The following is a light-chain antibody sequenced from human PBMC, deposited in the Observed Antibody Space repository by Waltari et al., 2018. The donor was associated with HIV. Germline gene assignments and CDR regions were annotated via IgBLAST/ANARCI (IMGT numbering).Light chain of an antibody. CDR3: QQYNDWPT. CDR2: GAS. CDR1: LSVSTN. J-gene: IGKJ1*01. V-gene: IGKV3-15*01. Sequence: EIILTQSPATVSVSPGERASLSCRASLSVSTNLAWYQQKPGRAPRLLIYGASTRATGIPARFSGGGSGTEFTLTISSLQPEDFAVYYGQQYNDWPTFGRGTKVEIK.